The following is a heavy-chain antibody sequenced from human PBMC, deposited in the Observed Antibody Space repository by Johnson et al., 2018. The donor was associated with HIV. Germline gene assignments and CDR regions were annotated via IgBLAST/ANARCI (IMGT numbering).Heavy chain of an antibody. CDR2: IKSKTDGGTT. J-gene: IGHJ3*02. V-gene: IGHV3-15*01. CDR3: TTESVGYYDSSGYYSVGMGGAFDI. CDR1: GFTFSNAW. Sequence: VQLVESGGGLEQPGGSLRLSCAASGFTFSNAWMSWVRQAPGKGLEWVGHIKSKTDGGTTDYAAPVKGRFTISRDDSKNTLYLHMNSLKSEDTAVYYCTTESVGYYDSSGYYSVGMGGAFDIWGQGTMVTVSS. D-gene: IGHD3-22*01.